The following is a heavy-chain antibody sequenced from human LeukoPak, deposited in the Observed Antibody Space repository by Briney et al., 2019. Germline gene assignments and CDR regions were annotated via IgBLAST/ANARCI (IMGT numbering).Heavy chain of an antibody. CDR2: INPNSGNT. D-gene: IGHD6-13*01. J-gene: IGHJ4*02. CDR1: GYTFTGYY. CDR3: ARNSAAAGLDY. Sequence: ASVKVSCKASGYTFTGYYMHWVRQAPGQGLEWMGWINPNSGNTNYAQKLQGRVTMTTDTSTSTAYMELRSLRSDDTAVYYCARNSAAAGLDYWGQGTLVTVSS. V-gene: IGHV1-18*04.